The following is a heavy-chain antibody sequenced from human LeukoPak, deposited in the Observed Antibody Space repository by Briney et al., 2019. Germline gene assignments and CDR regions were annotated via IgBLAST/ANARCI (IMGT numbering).Heavy chain of an antibody. CDR3: ASDYYDSSGYRNDAFDI. D-gene: IGHD3-22*01. V-gene: IGHV4-30-4*07. Sequence: SETLSLTCAVSGGSISRSGYSWSWIRQPPGKGLEWIGYIYYTGSTYYNPSLKSRVTISVDTSKNQFSLKLSSVTAADTAVYYCASDYYDSSGYRNDAFDIWGQGTMVTVSS. J-gene: IGHJ3*02. CDR1: GGSISRSGYS. CDR2: IYYTGST.